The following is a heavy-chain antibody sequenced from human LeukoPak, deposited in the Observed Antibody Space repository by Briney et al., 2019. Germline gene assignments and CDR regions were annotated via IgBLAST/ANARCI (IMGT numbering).Heavy chain of an antibody. CDR2: IDYSGST. CDR1: GDSVSSGRYY. J-gene: IGHJ4*02. CDR3: ARDRGVRSIDY. Sequence: SETLSLTCTVSGDSVSSGRYYWSWIRQPPGKGLEWIGYIDYSGSTDYNPSLKSRVSISVDTSRNQFSLKLNSVTAVDTAVYYCARDRGVRSIDYWGQGTLVTVSS. D-gene: IGHD3-10*01. V-gene: IGHV4-61*01.